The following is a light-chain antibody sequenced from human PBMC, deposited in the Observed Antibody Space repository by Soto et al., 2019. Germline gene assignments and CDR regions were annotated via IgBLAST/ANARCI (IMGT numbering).Light chain of an antibody. V-gene: IGKV1D-16*01. J-gene: IGKJ4*01. CDR3: QQYNSYPRT. CDR1: QGIANW. Sequence: DIQMTQSPSSLSASVGVRVTITCRASQGIANWLAWYQQKPGKAPKSLIYAASNLQSGVPSRFSGSGSGTDFALTISSLQPEDFGTYYCQQYNSYPRTFGGGTKVEI. CDR2: AAS.